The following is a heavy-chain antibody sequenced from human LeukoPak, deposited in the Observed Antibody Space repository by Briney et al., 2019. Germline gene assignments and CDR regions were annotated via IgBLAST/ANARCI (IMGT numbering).Heavy chain of an antibody. D-gene: IGHD3-3*01. V-gene: IGHV4-38-2*01. CDR2: IYHSGST. CDR3: ARARWSYVDY. CDR1: GYSISSGYY. Sequence: SETLSLTCAVSGYSISSGYYWGWIRQPPGKGLEWIGSIYHSGSTYYNPSLKSRVTISVDTPKNQFSLKLSSVTAADTAVYYCARARWSYVDYWGQGTLVTVSS. J-gene: IGHJ4*02.